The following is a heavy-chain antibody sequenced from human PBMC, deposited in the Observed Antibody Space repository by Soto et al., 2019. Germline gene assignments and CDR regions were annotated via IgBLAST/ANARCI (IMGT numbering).Heavy chain of an antibody. V-gene: IGHV3-30*18. D-gene: IGHD2-2*01. J-gene: IGHJ5*02. CDR3: AKEKISTSCCNWFDP. Sequence: GGSLRLSCAASGFTSSFYAMHWVRRAPGKGLEWVANIKQDGSEKYYADSVKGRFTISRDNSKNTLYLQMNSLRAEDTAVYYCAKEKISTSCCNWFDPWGQGTLVTVSS. CDR1: GFTSSFYA. CDR2: IKQDGSEK.